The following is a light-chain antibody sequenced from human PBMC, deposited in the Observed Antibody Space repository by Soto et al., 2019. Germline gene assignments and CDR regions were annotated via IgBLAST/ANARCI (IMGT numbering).Light chain of an antibody. Sequence: DIQMTLSPSTLSASVGDRVTITCRASQRISAWLAWYQQKPGKAPRLLLYKASTLEIGVPSRFSGSGSGTEFTLTISSLQPDDVAIYYWQQYNDYSWTFGQGTKVDIK. CDR1: QRISAW. J-gene: IGKJ1*01. V-gene: IGKV1-5*03. CDR3: QQYNDYSWT. CDR2: KAS.